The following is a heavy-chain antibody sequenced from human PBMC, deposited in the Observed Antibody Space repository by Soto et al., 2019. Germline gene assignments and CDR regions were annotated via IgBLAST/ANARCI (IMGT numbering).Heavy chain of an antibody. J-gene: IGHJ3*02. CDR2: IYWDDDK. CDR3: THSRPFHRNAHYHEDACNI. D-gene: IGHD1-26*01. Sequence: QITLKESGPPLVKPTQTLTLTCTFSGFSLSTSGVSVNWIRQPPGKALEWLALIYWDDDKRYNPSLKSRLTITTDTSKHQVVLTLFNMDAVDTATYDCTHSRPFHRNAHYHEDACNIWGKGTMVTFSS. CDR1: GFSLSTSGVS. V-gene: IGHV2-5*02.